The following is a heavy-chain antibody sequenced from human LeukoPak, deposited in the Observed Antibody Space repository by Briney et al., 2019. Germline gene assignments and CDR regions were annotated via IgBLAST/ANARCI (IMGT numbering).Heavy chain of an antibody. CDR1: GFTFSSYA. J-gene: IGHJ6*02. D-gene: IGHD3-10*01. CDR3: AREEPGSYLGMDV. Sequence: GGSLRPSCAASGFTFSSYAMHWVRQAPGKGLEWVAVISYDGSNKYYADSVKGRFTISRDNSKNTLYLQMNSLRAEDTAVYYCAREEPGSYLGMDVWGQGTTVTVSS. CDR2: ISYDGSNK. V-gene: IGHV3-30-3*01.